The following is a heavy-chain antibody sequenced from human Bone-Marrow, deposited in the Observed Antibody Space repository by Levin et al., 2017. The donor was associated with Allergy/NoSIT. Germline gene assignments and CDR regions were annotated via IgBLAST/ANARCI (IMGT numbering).Heavy chain of an antibody. CDR2: INPKSGGA. CDR1: GYSFTGFY. Sequence: ESLKISCKASGYSFTGFYIHWVRQAPGHGLEWMGWINPKSGGANSAEKFQGRITMTRDTSITTVYMELSDLTSGDTAVYFCARGDIVVVSIPTGSMYVWGQGTTVTVSS. J-gene: IGHJ6*02. V-gene: IGHV1-2*02. CDR3: ARGDIVVVSIPTGSMYV. D-gene: IGHD2-2*01.